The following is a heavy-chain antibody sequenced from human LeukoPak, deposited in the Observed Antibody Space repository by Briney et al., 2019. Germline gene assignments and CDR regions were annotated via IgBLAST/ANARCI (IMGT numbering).Heavy chain of an antibody. D-gene: IGHD3-22*01. CDR1: GFTFSSYS. V-gene: IGHV3-48*01. Sequence: TGGSLRLSCAASGFTFSSYSMLWVRQAPGKGLEWVSYISSSSSTIYYADSVKGRFTISRDNAKNSLYLQMNTLRAEDTAVYYCASDRHKYNYDSGGYPPYWGQGTLVTVSS. CDR3: ASDRHKYNYDSGGYPPY. J-gene: IGHJ4*02. CDR2: ISSSSSTI.